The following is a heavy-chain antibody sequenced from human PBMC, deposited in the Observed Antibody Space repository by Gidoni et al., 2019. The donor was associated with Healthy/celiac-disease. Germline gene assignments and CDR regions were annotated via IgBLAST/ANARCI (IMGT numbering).Heavy chain of an antibody. CDR3: ARGSRITTGAFDI. D-gene: IGHD3-22*01. V-gene: IGHV1-8*01. J-gene: IGHJ3*02. CDR1: GSTFTSYD. CDR2: MNPNSGIA. Sequence: QVQLVQSGAEVKKPGASVKVSCKASGSTFTSYDINWVRQATGQGLEWMGWMNPNSGIAGYAQKFQGRVTMTRNTSISTAYMELSSLRSEDTAVYYCARGSRITTGAFDIWGQGTMVTVSS.